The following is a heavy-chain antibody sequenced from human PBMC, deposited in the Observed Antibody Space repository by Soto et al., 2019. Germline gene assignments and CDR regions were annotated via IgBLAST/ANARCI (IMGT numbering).Heavy chain of an antibody. Sequence: QVQLVQSGAEVKKPGASVKVSCKASGYTFTTHGISWVRQVPGQGLEWMGWVRGDNGHTNYAQSLQGRVTMTTDTSTNTAYMELRSLRSDDTAVYYCAGGLGYCRSGTCYREWFDPWGQGTLVTVSS. CDR1: GYTFTTHG. J-gene: IGHJ5*02. CDR3: AGGLGYCRSGTCYREWFDP. D-gene: IGHD2-15*01. CDR2: VRGDNGHT. V-gene: IGHV1-18*01.